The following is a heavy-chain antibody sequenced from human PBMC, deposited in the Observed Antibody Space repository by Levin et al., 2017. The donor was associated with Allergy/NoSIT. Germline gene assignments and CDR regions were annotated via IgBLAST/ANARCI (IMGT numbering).Heavy chain of an antibody. Sequence: LSLTCAASGFTFSSYSMNWVRQAPGKGLEWVSYISSSSSTIYYADSVKGRFTISRDNAKNSLYLQMNSLRAEDTAVYYCARVSFEQQLAGFDYWGQGTLVTVSS. CDR3: ARVSFEQQLAGFDY. D-gene: IGHD6-13*01. CDR2: ISSSSSTI. J-gene: IGHJ4*02. CDR1: GFTFSSYS. V-gene: IGHV3-48*04.